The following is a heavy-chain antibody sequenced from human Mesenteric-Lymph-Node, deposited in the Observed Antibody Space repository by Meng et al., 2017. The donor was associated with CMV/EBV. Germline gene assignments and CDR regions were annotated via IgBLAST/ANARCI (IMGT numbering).Heavy chain of an antibody. CDR2: IYYSGTT. Sequence: SETLSLTCSVSGGSVNIRGVYWGWIRQSPGKGPDWIGSIYYSGTTYFNPSLKTRVTISIDTSKNQFSLKLTPVTAADAAVYFCARGSPLVGNWFDPWGQGTLVTVSS. CDR1: GGSVNIRGVY. J-gene: IGHJ5*02. CDR3: ARGSPLVGNWFDP. V-gene: IGHV4-39*07.